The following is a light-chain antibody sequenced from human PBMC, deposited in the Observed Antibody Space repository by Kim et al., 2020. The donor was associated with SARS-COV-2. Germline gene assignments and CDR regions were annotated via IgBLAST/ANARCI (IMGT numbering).Light chain of an antibody. Sequence: QSVTNSCTGTSSAVGGYKYVSWYQQHPGKAPKLMIYEVSKRPSGVPDRFSGSKSGNTASLIVSGLQAEDEADYYCSSYAGSNTLGAFGTGTKVTVL. CDR1: SSAVGGYKY. J-gene: IGLJ1*01. CDR2: EVS. V-gene: IGLV2-8*01. CDR3: SSYAGSNTLGA.